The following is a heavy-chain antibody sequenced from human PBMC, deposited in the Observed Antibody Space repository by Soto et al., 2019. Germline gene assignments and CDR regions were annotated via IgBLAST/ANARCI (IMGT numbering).Heavy chain of an antibody. D-gene: IGHD5-12*01. CDR3: ARDYYRFNSGYGFSMDV. V-gene: IGHV1-3*01. J-gene: IGHJ6*02. Sequence: ASVKVSCKASGYTFTSYAMHWVRQAPGQRLEWMGWINAGNGSTSYAQKFQGRVTMTRDTSTSTVYMELSSLRSEDTAVYYCARDYYRFNSGYGFSMDVWGQGTTVTVSS. CDR1: GYTFTSYA. CDR2: INAGNGST.